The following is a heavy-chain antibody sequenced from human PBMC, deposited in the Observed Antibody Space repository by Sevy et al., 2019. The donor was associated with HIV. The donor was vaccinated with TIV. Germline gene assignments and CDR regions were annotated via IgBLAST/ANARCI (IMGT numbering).Heavy chain of an antibody. Sequence: GGSLRLSCTASGFVFSSYAMHWVRQAPGKGLEWVAFIAYDGSNKNYAASVKGRFTLSRDNSKNTLYLQMNSLGAEDTAVYYCARPRFLEWLSSAAFDIWGQGTMVTVSS. V-gene: IGHV3-30*04. CDR3: ARPRFLEWLSSAAFDI. J-gene: IGHJ3*02. CDR1: GFVFSSYA. CDR2: IAYDGSNK. D-gene: IGHD3-3*01.